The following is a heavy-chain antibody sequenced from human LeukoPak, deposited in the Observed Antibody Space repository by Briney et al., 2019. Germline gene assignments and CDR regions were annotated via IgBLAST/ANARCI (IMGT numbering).Heavy chain of an antibody. V-gene: IGHV1-69*02. D-gene: IGHD3-3*01. Sequence: SVKVSCKASGGTFSSYTISWVRQAPGQGLEWMGRIIPTLGIANYAQKFQGRVTITADKSTSTAYMELSSLRSEDTAVYYCARGRWDYDFWSGYYTIDYWGQGTLVTVSS. J-gene: IGHJ4*02. CDR2: IIPTLGIA. CDR3: ARGRWDYDFWSGYYTIDY. CDR1: GGTFSSYT.